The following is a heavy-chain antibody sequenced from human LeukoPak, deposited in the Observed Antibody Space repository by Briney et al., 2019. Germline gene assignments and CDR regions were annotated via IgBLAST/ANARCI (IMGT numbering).Heavy chain of an antibody. Sequence: SETLSLTCTVSGGSISSGGYYWSWTRQHPGKGLEWIGYIYYSGSAYYNPSLKSRLTISIDTSKNQFSLRLSSVTAADTAVYYCARGGPRFFDYWGQGTLVTVSS. CDR3: ARGGPRFFDY. CDR2: IYYSGSA. J-gene: IGHJ4*02. V-gene: IGHV4-31*03. CDR1: GGSISSGGYY. D-gene: IGHD4-17*01.